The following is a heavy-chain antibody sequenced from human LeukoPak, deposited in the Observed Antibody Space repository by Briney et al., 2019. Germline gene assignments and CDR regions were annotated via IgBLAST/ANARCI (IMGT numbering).Heavy chain of an antibody. D-gene: IGHD3-22*01. CDR2: IYYSGST. Sequence: PSETLSLTCIVSGGSISSYYWSWIRQPPGKGLEWVGYIYYSGSTNYNPSLKSRVTISVDTSKNQFSLKLSSVTAADTAVYYCARGRDSSGYGDYWGQGTLVTVSS. CDR3: ARGRDSSGYGDY. CDR1: GGSISSYY. V-gene: IGHV4-59*01. J-gene: IGHJ4*02.